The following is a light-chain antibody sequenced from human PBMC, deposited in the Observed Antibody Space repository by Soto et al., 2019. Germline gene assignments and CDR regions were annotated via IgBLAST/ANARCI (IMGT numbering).Light chain of an antibody. CDR2: EVS. CDR1: SSDVGNYDY. J-gene: IGLJ3*02. V-gene: IGLV2-14*01. CDR3: ASYTNISTRV. Sequence: QSALTQPASVSGSPGQSITISCTGTSSDVGNYDYVSWYRQHPGKAPKLIIYEVSYRPSGVSNRFSGSKSGNTASLTISGLQAEDEADYYCASYTNISTRVFGGGTQLTVL.